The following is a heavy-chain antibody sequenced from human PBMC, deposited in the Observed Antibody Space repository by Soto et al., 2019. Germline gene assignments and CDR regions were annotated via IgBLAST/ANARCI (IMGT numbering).Heavy chain of an antibody. V-gene: IGHV1-69*06. D-gene: IGHD2-8*01. CDR1: GGTFSGHA. J-gene: IGHJ4*02. Sequence: QVQLVQSGAEVKKPGSSVKVSCEASGGTFSGHAISWVRQAPGQGPEWMGGLIPLFGTTQHAQNFQDRFTITGDKSTSTANMELTSLRFEDTDIYYCARGPNGAYRFDSWGQGTMSTVSS. CDR2: LIPLFGTT. CDR3: ARGPNGAYRFDS.